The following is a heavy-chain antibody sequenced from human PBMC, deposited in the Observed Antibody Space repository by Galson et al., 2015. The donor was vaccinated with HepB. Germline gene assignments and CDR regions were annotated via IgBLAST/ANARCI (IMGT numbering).Heavy chain of an antibody. J-gene: IGHJ6*02. D-gene: IGHD2-21*01. CDR1: GFTVSDNY. CDR2: IYSDDTT. Sequence: SLRLSCAASGFTVSDNYLNWVRQAPGKGLEWVSVIYSDDTTYYKDSVKGRFTISRDKYENTLYLQMNSLRTEDTAVYYCARDILVIPSHTRLRPYYYYGMDVWGQGTTVIVSS. V-gene: IGHV3-53*01. CDR3: ARDILVIPSHTRLRPYYYYGMDV.